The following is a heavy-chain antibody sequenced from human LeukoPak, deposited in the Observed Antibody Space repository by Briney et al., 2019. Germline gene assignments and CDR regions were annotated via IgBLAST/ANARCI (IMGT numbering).Heavy chain of an antibody. CDR1: GFTFSGYV. J-gene: IGHJ4*02. V-gene: IGHV3-23*01. D-gene: IGHD3-3*01. Sequence: GGSLRLSCAASGFTFSGYVMSWVRQAPGKGLEWVSTISGSGGSTYYADSVKGRFTISRDNSKNTLYLQMNSLRAEDTAVYYCAKSYDFWSGYQFDYWGQGTLVTVSS. CDR3: AKSYDFWSGYQFDY. CDR2: ISGSGGST.